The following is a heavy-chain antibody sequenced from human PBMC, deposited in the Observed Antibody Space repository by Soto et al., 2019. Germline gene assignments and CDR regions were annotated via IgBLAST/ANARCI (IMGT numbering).Heavy chain of an antibody. Sequence: QVQLVESGGGVVQPGRSLRLSCAASGFTFSSYAMHWVRQAPGKGLEWVAVISYDGSNKYYADSVKGRFTISRDNSKNTLYLQMNSLRAEDTAVYYCARDLNLAVAGGIDYWGQGTLVTVSS. CDR3: ARDLNLAVAGGIDY. J-gene: IGHJ4*02. CDR2: ISYDGSNK. D-gene: IGHD6-19*01. CDR1: GFTFSSYA. V-gene: IGHV3-30-3*01.